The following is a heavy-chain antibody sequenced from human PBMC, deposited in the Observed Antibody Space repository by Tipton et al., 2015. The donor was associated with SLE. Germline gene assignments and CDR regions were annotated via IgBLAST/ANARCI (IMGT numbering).Heavy chain of an antibody. D-gene: IGHD4-17*01. V-gene: IGHV4-59*01. CDR2: VYYSGTT. Sequence: TLSLTCNVSSGSITSYYWNWIRQFPGKGLEWIGNVYYSGTTNYNPSLKSRVTISINTSKNQFSLKLSSVTAADTAVYYCAKDYNHDNADYNWGQGTLVIVSS. CDR1: SGSITSYY. J-gene: IGHJ4*02. CDR3: AKDYNHDNADYN.